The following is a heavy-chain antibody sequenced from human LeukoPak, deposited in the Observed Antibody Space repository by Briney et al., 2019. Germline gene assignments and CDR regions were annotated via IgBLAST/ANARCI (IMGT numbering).Heavy chain of an antibody. J-gene: IGHJ4*02. CDR1: GGSISSHY. Sequence: SETLSLTCTVSGGSISSHYWSWIRQPPGKGLEGIGYIYYSGSTNYNPSLKSRVTISVDTSKNQFSLKLSSVTAADTAVYYCARDGGSGYFYYWGQGTLVTVSS. D-gene: IGHD3-22*01. CDR3: ARDGGSGYFYY. CDR2: IYYSGST. V-gene: IGHV4-59*11.